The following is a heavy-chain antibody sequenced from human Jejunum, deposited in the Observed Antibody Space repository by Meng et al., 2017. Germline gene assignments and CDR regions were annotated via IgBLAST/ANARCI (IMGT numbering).Heavy chain of an antibody. V-gene: IGHV5-51*01. CDR1: GYSFSSYW. J-gene: IGHJ3*02. D-gene: IGHD6-19*01. Sequence: KVSWKGSGYSFSSYWIGWVRQMPGKGLEWMGIIYPADSDTRYSPSFQGQVTIAADKSISTAYLQWNSLKASDTAMYYCAGSITVAGNIGGFDIWGQGTMVTVSS. CDR2: IYPADSDT. CDR3: AGSITVAGNIGGFDI.